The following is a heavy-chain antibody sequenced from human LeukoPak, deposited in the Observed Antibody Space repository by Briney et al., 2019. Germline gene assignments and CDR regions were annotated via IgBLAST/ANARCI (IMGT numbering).Heavy chain of an antibody. CDR1: GFTFSSYW. J-gene: IGHJ4*02. CDR3: ARERYCTNGVCYTSLDY. D-gene: IGHD2-8*01. V-gene: IGHV3-7*01. CDR2: IKQDGSEK. Sequence: GGSLRLSCAASGFTFSSYWMSWVRQAPGKGLEWVANIKQDGSEKYYVDSVKGRFTISRDNAKNSLYLQMNSLRAEDTAVYYCARERYCTNGVCYTSLDYWGQGTLVTVSS.